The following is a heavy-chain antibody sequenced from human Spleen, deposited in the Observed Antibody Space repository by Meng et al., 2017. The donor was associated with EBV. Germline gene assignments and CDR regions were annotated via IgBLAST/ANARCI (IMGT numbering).Heavy chain of an antibody. J-gene: IGHJ4*02. CDR2: ISNSGTTI. V-gene: IGHV3-11*01. CDR1: GFIFSDSY. CDR3: ARGSGRWTFDY. Sequence: QGQLVESGGGLVMPGGSLGLSCAASGFIFSDSYMSWIRQTPGKGLEWISYISNSGTTIKYADSVKGRFTISRDNAKNSLYLQMNSLRADDTAVYYCARGSGRWTFDYWGQGTLVTVSS. D-gene: IGHD1-26*01.